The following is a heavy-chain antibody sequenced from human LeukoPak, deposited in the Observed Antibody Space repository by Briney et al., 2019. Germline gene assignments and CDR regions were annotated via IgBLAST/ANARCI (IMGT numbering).Heavy chain of an antibody. J-gene: IGHJ5*02. Sequence: ASVKVSRKVSGYTLTELSMHWVRQAPGKGLEWMGGFDPEDGETIYAQKFQGRVTMTEDTSTDTAYMELSSLRSEDTAVYYCATTISYCSSTSCERRWFDPWGQGTLVTVSS. CDR2: FDPEDGET. V-gene: IGHV1-24*01. CDR1: GYTLTELS. CDR3: ATTISYCSSTSCERRWFDP. D-gene: IGHD2-2*01.